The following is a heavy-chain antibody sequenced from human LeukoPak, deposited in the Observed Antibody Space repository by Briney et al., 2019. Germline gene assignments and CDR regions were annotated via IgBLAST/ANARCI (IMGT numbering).Heavy chain of an antibody. CDR3: ARDAPGYCTNGVCVPYFDY. Sequence: PGGSLRLSCAASAFTFSSYTMHWVRQAPGKGLEWVAIISSDGSNKYYADSVKGRFTISRDNSNNTLFLQMNSLGTEDTAVYYCARDAPGYCTNGVCVPYFDYWGQGTLVTVSS. D-gene: IGHD2-8*01. CDR2: ISSDGSNK. J-gene: IGHJ4*02. V-gene: IGHV3-30*04. CDR1: AFTFSSYT.